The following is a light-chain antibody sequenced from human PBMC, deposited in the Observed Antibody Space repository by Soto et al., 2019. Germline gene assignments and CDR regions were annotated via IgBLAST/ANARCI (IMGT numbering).Light chain of an antibody. Sequence: EIVLTQSPATRSLSPGERATLSCRASQSVSSYLAWYQQKPGQAPRLLIYDASNRATGIPARFSGSVSGTDGTLTISSLEQEDGAVYYCQQRSNWTPSFGQGTRLEIK. CDR1: QSVSSY. CDR2: DAS. CDR3: QQRSNWTPS. J-gene: IGKJ5*01. V-gene: IGKV3-11*01.